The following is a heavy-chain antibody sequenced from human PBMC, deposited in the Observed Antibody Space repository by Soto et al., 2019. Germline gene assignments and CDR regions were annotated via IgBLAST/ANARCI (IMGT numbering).Heavy chain of an antibody. V-gene: IGHV4-59*08. CDR3: ARRITMVRGVIGFDY. J-gene: IGHJ4*02. Sequence: SETLSLTCTVSGGSISSYYWSWIRQPPGKGLEWIGYIYYSGSTNYNPSLESRVTISVDTSKNQFSLKLSSVTAADTAVYYCARRITMVRGVIGFDYWGQGTLVTVSS. CDR1: GGSISSYY. D-gene: IGHD3-10*01. CDR2: IYYSGST.